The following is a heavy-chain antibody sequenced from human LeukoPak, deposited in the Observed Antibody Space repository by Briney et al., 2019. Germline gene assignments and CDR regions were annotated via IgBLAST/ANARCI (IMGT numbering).Heavy chain of an antibody. D-gene: IGHD4-23*01. CDR1: GLTFSSYS. V-gene: IGHV3-21*01. CDR2: ISSSSSYI. J-gene: IGHJ4*02. Sequence: GGSLRLSCAASGLTFSSYSMNWVRQAPGKGLEWVSSISSSSSYIYYADSVKGRFTISRDNAKNSLYLQMNSLRAEDTAVYYCARDHTVVTRGVLGYWGQGTLVTVSS. CDR3: ARDHTVVTRGVLGY.